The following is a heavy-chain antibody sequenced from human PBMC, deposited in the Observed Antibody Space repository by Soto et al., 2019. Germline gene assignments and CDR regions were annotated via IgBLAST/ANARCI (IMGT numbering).Heavy chain of an antibody. CDR1: GYTFSSYG. Sequence: SVQVSCKSSGYTFSSYGINWVRQAPGQGLEWLGGFIPIFGTANYAQKFQGRVTITADESTSTAYMELSSLRSEDTAVYYCARAQYYYDSSGYYLPYYYGMDVWGQGTTVTVS. J-gene: IGHJ6*02. CDR3: ARAQYYYDSSGYYLPYYYGMDV. V-gene: IGHV1-69*13. D-gene: IGHD3-22*01. CDR2: FIPIFGTA.